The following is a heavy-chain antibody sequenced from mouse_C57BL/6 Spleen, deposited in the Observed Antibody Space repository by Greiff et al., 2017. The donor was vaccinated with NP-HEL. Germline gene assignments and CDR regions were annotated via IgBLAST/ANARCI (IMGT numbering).Heavy chain of an antibody. D-gene: IGHD1-1*01. J-gene: IGHJ2*01. CDR2: IDPSDSYT. CDR1: GYTFTSYW. V-gene: IGHV1-69*01. Sequence: QVQLKEPGAELVMPGASVKLSCKASGYTFTSYWMHWVKQRPGQGLEWIGEIDPSDSYTNYNQKFKGKSTLTVDKSSSTAYMQLSSLTSEDSAVYYCARSGYYGFDYWGQGTTLTVSS. CDR3: ARSGYYGFDY.